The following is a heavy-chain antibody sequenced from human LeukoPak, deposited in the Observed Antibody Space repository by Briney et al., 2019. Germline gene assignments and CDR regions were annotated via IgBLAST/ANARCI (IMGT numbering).Heavy chain of an antibody. CDR1: GGSFSGYY. CDR2: INHSGST. D-gene: IGHD1-14*01. V-gene: IGHV4-34*01. J-gene: IGHJ4*02. Sequence: SETLSLTCAVYGGSFSGYYWSWIRQPPGKGLEWIGEINHSGSTNYNPSLKRRVTISVDTSKNHFSLKLSSVTAADTAVYYCARGRPTRTIVDYWGQGTLVTVSS. CDR3: ARGRPTRTIVDY.